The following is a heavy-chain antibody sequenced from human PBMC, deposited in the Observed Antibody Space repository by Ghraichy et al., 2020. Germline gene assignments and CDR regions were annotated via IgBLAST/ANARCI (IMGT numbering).Heavy chain of an antibody. CDR1: GGSISSYY. V-gene: IGHV4-59*01. D-gene: IGHD2-2*01. CDR3: ARDSSSNYVPLPCYYYGMDV. J-gene: IGHJ6*02. Sequence: SETLSLTCTVSGGSISSYYWSWIRQPPGKGLEWIGYIYYSGSTNYNPSLKSRVTISVDTSKNQFSLKLSSVTAADTAVYYCARDSSSNYVPLPCYYYGMDVWGQGTTVTVSS. CDR2: IYYSGST.